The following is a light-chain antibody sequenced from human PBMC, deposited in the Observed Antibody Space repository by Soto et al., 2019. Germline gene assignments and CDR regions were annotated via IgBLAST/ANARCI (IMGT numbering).Light chain of an antibody. CDR3: QQYGASPLT. CDR1: QSVTSNY. CDR2: GAS. J-gene: IGKJ4*01. V-gene: IGKV3-20*01. Sequence: ESVLTQSPGTLSLSPGERATLSCRASQSVTSNYLAWFQQKPGQAPRLLIYGASRQATGIPDRFSGSGSGTDFTLTISRLEPEDFAVYYCQQYGASPLTFGGGTKVDIK.